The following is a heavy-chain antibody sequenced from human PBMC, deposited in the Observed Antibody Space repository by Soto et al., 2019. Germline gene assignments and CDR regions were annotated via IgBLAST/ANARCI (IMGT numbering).Heavy chain of an antibody. CDR3: ARDANQDAAGWSVGWFAP. CDR2: IWWHGSNT. D-gene: IGHD1-26*01. Sequence: QVQLVESGGGVVQPGRSLRLSCAASGFSFSTYAMHWVRQAPGKGLQWVAIIWWHGSNTYYADSVKGRFTISRDDSNNTLYPPLNSLRVEDTAVYYWARDANQDAAGWSVGWFAPWGQGTLVTVSS. CDR1: GFSFSTYA. J-gene: IGHJ5*02. V-gene: IGHV3-33*01.